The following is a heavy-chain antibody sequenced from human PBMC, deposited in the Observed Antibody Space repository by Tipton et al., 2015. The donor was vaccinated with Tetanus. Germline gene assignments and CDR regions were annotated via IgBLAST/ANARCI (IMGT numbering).Heavy chain of an antibody. Sequence: MQLVQSGGEVKKPGESLKISCKGSGYIFNNYWIGWVRQKPGKGLEGMGFIYPGDSDTRYSPSFQGQVTISVDKSINTAYLQWSSLKASDTSMFYCARAHCTDGVCNFDFWGQGALVTVAS. CDR3: ARAHCTDGVCNFDF. V-gene: IGHV5-51*01. D-gene: IGHD2-8*01. CDR1: GYIFNNYW. J-gene: IGHJ4*02. CDR2: IYPGDSDT.